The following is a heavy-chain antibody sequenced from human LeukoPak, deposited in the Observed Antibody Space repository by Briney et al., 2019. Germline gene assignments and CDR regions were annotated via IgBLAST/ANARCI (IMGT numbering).Heavy chain of an antibody. Sequence: GGSLRLSCAASGFTFNNYAMSWVRQAPGKGLEWVSDISGSSSYIYYADSVKGRFTISRDNAKNSLYLQMNSLRAEDTAVYYCARGAEMATIPDYWGQGTLVTVSS. V-gene: IGHV3-21*01. J-gene: IGHJ4*02. CDR1: GFTFNNYA. D-gene: IGHD5-24*01. CDR2: ISGSSSYI. CDR3: ARGAEMATIPDY.